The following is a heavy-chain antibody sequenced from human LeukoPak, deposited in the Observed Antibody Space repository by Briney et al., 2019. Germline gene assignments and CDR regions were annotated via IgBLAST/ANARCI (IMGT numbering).Heavy chain of an antibody. CDR1: GFTFSSYW. D-gene: IGHD2-2*01. J-gene: IGHJ4*02. CDR2: IKQDGSEK. Sequence: GGSLRLSCAASGFTFSSYWMSWVRQAPGKGLEWVANIKQDGSEKYYVDYVKGRFTISRDNAKNSLYLQMNSLRAEDTAVYYCARDSGGVIVVVPAAFDSWGQGTLVTVSS. CDR3: ARDSGGVIVVVPAAFDS. V-gene: IGHV3-7*01.